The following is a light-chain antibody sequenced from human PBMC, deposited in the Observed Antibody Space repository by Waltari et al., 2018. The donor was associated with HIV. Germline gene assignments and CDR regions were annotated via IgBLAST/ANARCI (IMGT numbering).Light chain of an antibody. Sequence: AFQMTQSPTSLSASVGDRVTITCRASQGIGNDLSWYQQKPGMTPRVLINGASISQTGVPARISGSGDGAHFILSISSLQAEDLATYDCLQDYSWPNTLGQGTKVEIK. CDR2: GAS. J-gene: IGKJ2*01. CDR3: LQDYSWPNT. V-gene: IGKV1-6*01. CDR1: QGIGND.